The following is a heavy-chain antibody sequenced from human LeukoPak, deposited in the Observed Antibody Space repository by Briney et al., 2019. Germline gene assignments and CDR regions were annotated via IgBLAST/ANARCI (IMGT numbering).Heavy chain of an antibody. D-gene: IGHD2-21*01. J-gene: IGHJ6*04. CDR3: ARDHNCGGDCYSGMDV. V-gene: IGHV3-53*01. Sequence: GGSLRLSCAASGFTVSTNYMSWVRQAPGKGLEWVSVIYSGGSTYYADSVKGRFTISRDNSKNTVYLQMNSLRAEDTAVYYCARDHNCGGDCYSGMDVWGKEITVTVSS. CDR2: IYSGGST. CDR1: GFTVSTNY.